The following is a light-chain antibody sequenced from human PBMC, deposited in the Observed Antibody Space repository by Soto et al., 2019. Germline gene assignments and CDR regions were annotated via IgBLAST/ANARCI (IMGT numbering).Light chain of an antibody. Sequence: EIVLTQSPGTLSLSPGERATLSCRASQSVSNNYLAWYQQKPGQAPRLLIYGASGRATGIPDRFSGSGSGTDFMLTISRLEPEDFVVYYCQQYGSAPRTFGQGTKVEI. J-gene: IGKJ1*01. CDR2: GAS. CDR1: QSVSNNY. V-gene: IGKV3-20*01. CDR3: QQYGSAPRT.